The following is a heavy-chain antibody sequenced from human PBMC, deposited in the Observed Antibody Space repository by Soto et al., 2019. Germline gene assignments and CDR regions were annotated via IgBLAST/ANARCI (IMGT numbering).Heavy chain of an antibody. CDR3: VATIFSY. Sequence: QVQLVESGRGVVQPGRALRLSCAASGFTFSSYGMHWVRQAPGKGLEWVAVISYDGSNKYYADSVKGRFTISRDNSKNTLYLQMNSLRAEDTAVYYCVATIFSYWGQGTLVTVSS. CDR2: ISYDGSNK. V-gene: IGHV3-30*03. CDR1: GFTFSSYG. J-gene: IGHJ4*02. D-gene: IGHD5-12*01.